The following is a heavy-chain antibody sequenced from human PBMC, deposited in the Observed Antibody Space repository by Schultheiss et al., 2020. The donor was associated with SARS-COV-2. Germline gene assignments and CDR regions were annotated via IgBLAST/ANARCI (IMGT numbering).Heavy chain of an antibody. CDR2: ISSNGGST. J-gene: IGHJ6*02. V-gene: IGHV3-64*04. CDR1: GFTFSSYA. CDR3: ARVAEEWLSNGLMDV. Sequence: GGSLRLSCAASGFTFSSYAMHWVRQAPGKGLEYVSAISSNGGSTYYADSVKGRFTISRDNAKNSLYLQMNSLRAEDTAVYYCARVAEEWLSNGLMDVWGQGTTVTVSS. D-gene: IGHD3-3*01.